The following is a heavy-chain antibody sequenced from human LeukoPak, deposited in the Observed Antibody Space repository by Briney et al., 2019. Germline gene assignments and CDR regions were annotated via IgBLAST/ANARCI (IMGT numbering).Heavy chain of an antibody. Sequence: PGGSLRLACAASGFTFSRYWMSWVRQAPGKGLEWVANINQDETEKYFVDSVKGRFTMSRDNAKNSLYLQMNSLRAEDTAVYYCARDRYFSVWGKGTTVTISS. CDR3: ARDRYFSV. CDR2: INQDETEK. D-gene: IGHD3-9*01. V-gene: IGHV3-7*01. CDR1: GFTFSRYW. J-gene: IGHJ6*04.